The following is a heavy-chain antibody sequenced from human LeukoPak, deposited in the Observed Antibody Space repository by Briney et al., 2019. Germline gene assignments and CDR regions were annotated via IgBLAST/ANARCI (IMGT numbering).Heavy chain of an antibody. J-gene: IGHJ4*02. CDR1: GGSISSSSYY. CDR2: IYHSGST. Sequence: PSETLSLTCTVSGGSISSSSYYWGWIRQPPGKGLEWIGSIYHSGSTYYNPSLKSRVTISVDTSKNQFSLKLSSVTAADTAVYYCARGQEEWWLFPLNSYYFDYWGQGTLVTVSS. D-gene: IGHD3-22*01. V-gene: IGHV4-39*07. CDR3: ARGQEEWWLFPLNSYYFDY.